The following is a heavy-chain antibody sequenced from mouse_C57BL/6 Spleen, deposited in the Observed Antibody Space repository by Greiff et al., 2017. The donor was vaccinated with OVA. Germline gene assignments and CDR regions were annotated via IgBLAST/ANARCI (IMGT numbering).Heavy chain of an antibody. J-gene: IGHJ4*01. Sequence: EVKVVESGGGLVKPGGSLKLSCAASGFTFSSYAMSWVRQTPEKRLEWVATISDGGSYTYYPDNVKGRFTISRDNAKNNLYLQMSHLKSEDTAMYYCARDRYYDYGLYYAMDYWGQGTSVTVSS. CDR1: GFTFSSYA. CDR3: ARDRYYDYGLYYAMDY. D-gene: IGHD2-4*01. V-gene: IGHV5-4*01. CDR2: ISDGGSYT.